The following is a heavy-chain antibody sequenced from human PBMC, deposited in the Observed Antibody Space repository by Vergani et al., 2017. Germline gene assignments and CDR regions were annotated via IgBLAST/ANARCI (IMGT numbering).Heavy chain of an antibody. CDR1: GGSISSSSYY. Sequence: QLQLQESGPGLVKPSETLSLTCTVSGGSISSSSYYWGWIRQPPGKGLEWIGSISYSGSTYYNPSLKSRVTISVDTSKNQFSLKLSFVTAADTAVYYCAIELVVVVPAAIREYAFDIWGQGTMVTVSS. V-gene: IGHV4-39*07. D-gene: IGHD2-2*01. CDR3: AIELVVVVPAAIREYAFDI. CDR2: ISYSGST. J-gene: IGHJ3*02.